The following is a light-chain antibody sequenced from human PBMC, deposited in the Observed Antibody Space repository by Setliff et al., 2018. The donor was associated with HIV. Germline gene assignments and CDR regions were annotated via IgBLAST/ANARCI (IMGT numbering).Light chain of an antibody. J-gene: IGLJ2*01. Sequence: QSVLTQPASVSGSPGQSITVSCTGTSSDVGGYNYVSWYQKYPGKAPQLLIYDVSNRPSEVSDRFSGSKSGNTASLTISGLQAEDEADYYCSSYTSSSTLIFGGGTKVT. CDR1: SSDVGGYNY. V-gene: IGLV2-14*03. CDR3: SSYTSSSTLI. CDR2: DVS.